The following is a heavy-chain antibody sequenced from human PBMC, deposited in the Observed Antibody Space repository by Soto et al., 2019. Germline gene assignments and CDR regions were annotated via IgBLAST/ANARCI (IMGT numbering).Heavy chain of an antibody. Sequence: QSGPTLVNPTQTLTLTCTFSGFSLSTSGMCVSWIRQPPGKALEWLALIDWDDDKYYSTSLKTRLTISKDTSKNQVVLTMTNMDPVDTATYYCARTRVPYYYDSSGYNYFDYWGQGTLVTVS. CDR1: GFSLSTSGMC. V-gene: IGHV2-70*01. CDR2: IDWDDDK. D-gene: IGHD3-22*01. CDR3: ARTRVPYYYDSSGYNYFDY. J-gene: IGHJ4*02.